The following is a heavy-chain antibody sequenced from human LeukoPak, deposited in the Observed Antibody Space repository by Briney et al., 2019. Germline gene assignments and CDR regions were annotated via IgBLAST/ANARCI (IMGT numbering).Heavy chain of an antibody. CDR3: ARESRVGEYYYGSADY. D-gene: IGHD3-10*01. J-gene: IGHJ4*02. CDR1: GFTFDDYG. Sequence: GRSLRLSCAASGFTFDDYGMSWVRQAPGKGLEWVSGINWNGGSTGYADSVKGRFTISRDNAKNSLYLQMNSLRAEDTALYYCARESRVGEYYYGSADYWGQGTLVTVSS. V-gene: IGHV3-20*04. CDR2: INWNGGST.